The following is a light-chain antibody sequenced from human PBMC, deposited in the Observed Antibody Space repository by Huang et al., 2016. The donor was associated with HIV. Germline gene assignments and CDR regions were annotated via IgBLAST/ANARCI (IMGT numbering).Light chain of an antibody. J-gene: IGKJ1*01. V-gene: IGKV2-28*01. Sequence: DIVMTQSPLSLPVTPGEPASISCRSSQSLLHSNGHNYLDWYVQRPGQSPQSLIYLGSNRASGVPGRFSGSGSGTDFTLEISRVEAEDVGVYYCMQALQAGTFGQGTKVEIK. CDR1: QSLLHSNGHNY. CDR3: MQALQAGT. CDR2: LGS.